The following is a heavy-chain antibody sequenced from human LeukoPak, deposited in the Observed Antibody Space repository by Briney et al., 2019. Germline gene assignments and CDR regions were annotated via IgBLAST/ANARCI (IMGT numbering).Heavy chain of an antibody. Sequence: GGSLRLSCAASGFNFTTYWMSWVRQAPGKGLEWVSAISGSGGGTYYADSVKGRFTISRDNSKNTLYLQMDSLRAEDTAVYYCARGSGYSYGFTGRERTKSRLDYWGQGTLVTVSS. CDR3: ARGSGYSYGFTGRERTKSRLDY. J-gene: IGHJ4*02. V-gene: IGHV3-23*01. CDR1: GFNFTTYW. D-gene: IGHD5-18*01. CDR2: ISGSGGGT.